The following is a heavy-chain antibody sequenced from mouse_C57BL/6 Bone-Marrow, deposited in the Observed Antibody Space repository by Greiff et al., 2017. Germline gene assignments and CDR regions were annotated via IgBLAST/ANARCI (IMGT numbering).Heavy chain of an antibody. CDR2: INPYNGGT. CDR3: ARSSSDGSCPIDY. D-gene: IGHD1-1*01. CDR1: GYTFTDYY. V-gene: IGHV1-19*01. J-gene: IGHJ2*01. Sequence: EVQLKQSGPVLVKPGASVKMSCKASGYTFTDYYMNWVKQSHGKSLEWIGVINPYNGGTSYNQKFKGKATLTVDKSSSTAYMELNSLTSDDSAVYYCARSSSDGSCPIDYWGQGTTLTVSS.